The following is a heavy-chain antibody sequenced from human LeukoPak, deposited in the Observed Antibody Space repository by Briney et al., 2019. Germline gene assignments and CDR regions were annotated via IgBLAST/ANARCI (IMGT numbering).Heavy chain of an antibody. CDR3: ARDSEYYYDSSGEDY. CDR1: GYTFTSYY. CDR2: INPSGAST. D-gene: IGHD3-22*01. V-gene: IGHV1-46*01. Sequence: ASVKVSCKASGYTFTSYYMHWVRQAPGQGLEWMGIINPSGASTSYAQKFQGRVTMTTDTSTSTAYMELRSLRSDDTAVYYCARDSEYYYDSSGEDYWGQGTLVTVSS. J-gene: IGHJ4*02.